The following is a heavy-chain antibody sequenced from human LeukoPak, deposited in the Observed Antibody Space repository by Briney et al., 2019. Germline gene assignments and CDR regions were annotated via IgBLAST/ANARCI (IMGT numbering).Heavy chain of an antibody. V-gene: IGHV1-2*02. J-gene: IGHJ5*02. CDR3: ARANCSGGSCRQRNWFDP. CDR2: INPNSGGT. Sequence: GASVKVSCKASGYTFTGYYMHWVRQAPGQGLEWMGWINPNSGGTNYAQKLQGRVTMTRDTSISTAYMELSRLRSDDTAVYYCARANCSGGSCRQRNWFDPWGQGTLVTVSS. D-gene: IGHD2-15*01. CDR1: GYTFTGYY.